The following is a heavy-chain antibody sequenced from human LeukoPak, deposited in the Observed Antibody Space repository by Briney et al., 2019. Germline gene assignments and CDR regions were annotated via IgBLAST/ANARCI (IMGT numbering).Heavy chain of an antibody. V-gene: IGHV4-4*07. CDR2: IYTSGST. D-gene: IGHD5-12*01. CDR3: ARAPRWGRGYSGYNQGTTFDY. J-gene: IGHJ4*02. CDR1: GGSISSYY. Sequence: PSETLSLTCTVSGGSISSYYWSWIRQPAGKGLEWIGRIYTSGSTNYNPSLKSRVTISVDTSKNQFSLKLSSVTAADTAVYYCARAPRWGRGYSGYNQGTTFDYWGQGTLVTVSS.